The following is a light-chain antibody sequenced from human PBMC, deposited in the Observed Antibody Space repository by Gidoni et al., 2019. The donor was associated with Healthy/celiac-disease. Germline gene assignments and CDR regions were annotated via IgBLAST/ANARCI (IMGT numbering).Light chain of an antibody. CDR3: QSYDSSNVV. Sequence: NFMLTQPHSVSESPGKTVTISCTGSSVSIASNYVQWYQQRPGSAPTTVIYEDNQRPSGVPDRFSGSIDSSSNSASLTISGLKTEDEADYYCQSYDSSNVVFGGGTKLTVL. J-gene: IGLJ2*01. CDR1: SVSIASNY. CDR2: EDN. V-gene: IGLV6-57*02.